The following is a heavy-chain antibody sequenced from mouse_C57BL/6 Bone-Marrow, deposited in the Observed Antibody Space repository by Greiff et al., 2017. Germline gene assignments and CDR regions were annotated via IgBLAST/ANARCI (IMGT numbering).Heavy chain of an antibody. Sequence: VQLQQSGPVLVKPGASVKMSCKASGYTFTDYYMNWVKQSHGKSLEWIGVINPYNGGTSYNQKFKGKATLTVDKSSSTAYMELNSLTSEDSAVYYCARVLRQYYFDYWGQGTTLTVS. J-gene: IGHJ2*01. D-gene: IGHD1-1*01. V-gene: IGHV1-19*01. CDR3: ARVLRQYYFDY. CDR2: INPYNGGT. CDR1: GYTFTDYY.